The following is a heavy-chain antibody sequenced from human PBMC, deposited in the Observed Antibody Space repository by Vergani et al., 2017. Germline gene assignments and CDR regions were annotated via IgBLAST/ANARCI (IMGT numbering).Heavy chain of an antibody. D-gene: IGHD2-21*02. V-gene: IGHV3-23*01. CDR1: GFTFSSYA. Sequence: EVQLLESGGGLVQPGGSLRLSCAASGFTFSSYAMSWVRQAPGKGLEWVSAISGSGGSTYYADSVKGRFTISRDNSKNTLYLQMNSLRAEDTAVCYCAKVVVGVTATTYFDYWGEGSLVTGSS. CDR3: AKVVVGVTATTYFDY. J-gene: IGHJ4*02. CDR2: ISGSGGST.